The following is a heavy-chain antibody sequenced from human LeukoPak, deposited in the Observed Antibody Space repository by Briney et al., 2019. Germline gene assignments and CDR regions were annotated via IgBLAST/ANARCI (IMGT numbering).Heavy chain of an antibody. J-gene: IGHJ4*02. D-gene: IGHD6-13*01. CDR2: ISISTGTI. CDR3: AKDLYSSSLY. Sequence: GGSLRLSCAASGFTFSDYYMSWIRQAPGKGLQWISYISISTGTIYYADSVKGRFTVSRDNAKNSLYLQMNSLRAEDTAVYYCAKDLYSSSLYWGQGTLVTVSS. CDR1: GFTFSDYY. V-gene: IGHV3-11*01.